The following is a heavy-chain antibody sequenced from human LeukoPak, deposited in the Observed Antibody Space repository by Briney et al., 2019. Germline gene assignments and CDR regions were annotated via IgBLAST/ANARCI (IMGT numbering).Heavy chain of an antibody. CDR2: NNHSGST. D-gene: IGHD4-17*01. CDR3: ARGVQDDSGAYDPSFAY. Sequence: LGTPSLTCAVYGGFFSGYYLSWVRQPPPKGLGWVGGNNHSGSTNYNPSLKSRVTISVDTSSNQFSLKLSSVTAADTAVYYCARGVQDDSGAYDPSFAYWGQGTLVTVSS. V-gene: IGHV4-34*01. CDR1: GGFFSGYY. J-gene: IGHJ4*02.